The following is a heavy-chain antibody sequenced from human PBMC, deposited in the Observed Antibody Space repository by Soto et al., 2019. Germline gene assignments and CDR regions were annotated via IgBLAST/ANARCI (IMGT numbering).Heavy chain of an antibody. Sequence: QVTLKESGPVLVKPTETLTLTCTVSGFSLSNARMGVSWIRQPPGKALEWLAHIFSHDGKSYSTSLKSRLTIAKDTSKSQVVITMTNMDPVDTATYYCARIRCSGGSCYSQPHGGFDPWGQGTLVTVSS. V-gene: IGHV2-26*01. CDR3: ARIRCSGGSCYSQPHGGFDP. CDR2: IFSHDGK. J-gene: IGHJ5*02. CDR1: GFSLSNARMG. D-gene: IGHD2-15*01.